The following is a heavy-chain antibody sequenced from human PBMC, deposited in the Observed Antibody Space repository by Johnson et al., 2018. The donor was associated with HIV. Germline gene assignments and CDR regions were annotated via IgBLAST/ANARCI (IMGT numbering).Heavy chain of an antibody. Sequence: VQLVESGGGLVQPGRSLRLSCAASGFTFDDYAMHWVRQAPGKGLEWVSGISWNSGSIGYADSVKGRFTISRDNAKNSLYLQMNSLRAEDTALYYCAKGGSGGGGAFDIWGQGTMVTVSS. CDR2: ISWNSGSI. D-gene: IGHD6-19*01. J-gene: IGHJ3*02. V-gene: IGHV3-9*01. CDR1: GFTFDDYA. CDR3: AKGGSGGGGAFDI.